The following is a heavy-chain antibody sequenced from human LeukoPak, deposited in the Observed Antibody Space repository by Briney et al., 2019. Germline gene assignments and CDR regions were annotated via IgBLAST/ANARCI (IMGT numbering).Heavy chain of an antibody. Sequence: GASVKVSCKASGGTFSSYAISWVRQAPGQGLEWMGRIIPILGIANYAQKFQGRVTITADKSTSTAYMELSSLRSEDTAAYYCARAPNSHSSGLSFDYWGQGTLVTVSS. CDR1: GGTFSSYA. CDR3: ARAPNSHSSGLSFDY. V-gene: IGHV1-69*04. CDR2: IIPILGIA. J-gene: IGHJ4*02. D-gene: IGHD3-22*01.